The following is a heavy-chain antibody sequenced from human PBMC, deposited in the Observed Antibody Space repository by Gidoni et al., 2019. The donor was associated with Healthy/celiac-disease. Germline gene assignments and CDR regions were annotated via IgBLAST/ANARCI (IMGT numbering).Heavy chain of an antibody. CDR1: GFTFSRYA. CDR3: AKDAGVLRYFDWLPEYFDY. D-gene: IGHD3-9*01. Sequence: EVQLLESGGGLVQPGGSLRLSCAAAGFTFSRYAISWVRQAPGKGLEWVSAISGSGGSTYYADSVKGRFTISRDNSKNTLYLQMNSLRAEDTAVYYCAKDAGVLRYFDWLPEYFDYWGQGTLVTVSS. V-gene: IGHV3-23*01. CDR2: ISGSGGST. J-gene: IGHJ4*02.